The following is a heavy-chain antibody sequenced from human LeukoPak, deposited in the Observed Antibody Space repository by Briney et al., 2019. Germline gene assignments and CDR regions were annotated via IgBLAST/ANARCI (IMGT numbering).Heavy chain of an antibody. CDR2: IRYDGSNK. V-gene: IGHV3-30*02. CDR1: GFTFTSYG. D-gene: IGHD1-26*01. Sequence: PGGSLRLSCAASGFTFTSYGMHWVRQAPGKGLEWVAFIRYDGSNKYYTDSVKGRFTISRDNSKNTLYLQMNSLRAEDTAVYYCAKDGSRWELLTLTSRSRFDPWGQGTLVTVSS. CDR3: AKDGSRWELLTLTSRSRFDP. J-gene: IGHJ5*02.